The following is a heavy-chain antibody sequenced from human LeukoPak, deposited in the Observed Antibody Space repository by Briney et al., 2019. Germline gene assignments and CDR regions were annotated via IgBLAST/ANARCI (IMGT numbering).Heavy chain of an antibody. CDR3: ARETHDYSNYVLDYYSYYYRDV. CDR1: GYTFTSYY. Sequence: ASVKLSCKASGYTFTSYYMHWVRQPPGPGLEWMGIINPSGGSTSYAQKFQGRVTMTRDTSTSTGYMELSSLRSEDTAVYYCARETHDYSNYVLDYYSYYYRDVWGKGTTVTVSS. CDR2: INPSGGST. D-gene: IGHD4-11*01. J-gene: IGHJ6*03. V-gene: IGHV1-46*01.